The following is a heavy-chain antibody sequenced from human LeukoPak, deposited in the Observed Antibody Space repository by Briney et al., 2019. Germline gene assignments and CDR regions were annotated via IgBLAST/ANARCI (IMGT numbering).Heavy chain of an antibody. D-gene: IGHD5-18*01. J-gene: IGHJ4*02. CDR1: WVSLSTSSVH. Sequence: SGPTLVNPTQTLTLPCTFSWVSLSTSSVHVVWIRQPPGKALESLALIYWDDDKRYSPSLKSRLTITKDTSKNLVVLTMTNIDPVDTATYYCAHSVDSAMVNWGQGTLVTVSS. V-gene: IGHV2-5*02. CDR2: IYWDDDK. CDR3: AHSVDSAMVN.